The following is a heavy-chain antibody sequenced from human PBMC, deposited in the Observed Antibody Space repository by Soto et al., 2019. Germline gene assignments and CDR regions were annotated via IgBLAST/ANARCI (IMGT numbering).Heavy chain of an antibody. CDR1: GYTFTSYY. Sequence: QVPLVQSGAEVKKPGASLKVSCKASGYTFTSYYMHWVRQSPGQGLEWMGIINPSGSTSYAQNFQGRVTMTSDTSTTTVYMELSSLRSEDTAVYYCARDRNKYYFDYWGQGTLVTVSS. CDR3: ARDRNKYYFDY. V-gene: IGHV1-46*01. J-gene: IGHJ4*02. CDR2: INPSGST.